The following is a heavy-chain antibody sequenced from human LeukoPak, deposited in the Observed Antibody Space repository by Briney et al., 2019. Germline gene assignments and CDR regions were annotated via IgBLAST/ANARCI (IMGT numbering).Heavy chain of an antibody. Sequence: ASVKVSCKASGYTFTNYGINWVRQDTGQGLEWMGWINPKNGATGYAQKFQGRVTMTRDTSIGTAYMELSSLVSEDTAAYYCARMDRLSATPTTDWFDPWGQGTLVTVSS. D-gene: IGHD3-16*02. CDR2: INPKNGAT. J-gene: IGHJ5*02. V-gene: IGHV1-8*01. CDR3: ARMDRLSATPTTDWFDP. CDR1: GYTFTNYG.